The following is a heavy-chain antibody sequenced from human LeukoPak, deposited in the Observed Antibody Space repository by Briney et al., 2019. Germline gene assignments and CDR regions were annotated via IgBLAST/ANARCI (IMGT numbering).Heavy chain of an antibody. V-gene: IGHV3-48*01. CDR3: ARDWSDTAVDY. J-gene: IGHJ4*02. Sequence: GGSLRLSCAGSGFRFNTYAMSWVRQAPGKGLEWVSYISSSSSTIYYADSVKGRFTISRDNAKNSLYLQMNSLRAEDTAVYYCARDWSDTAVDYWGQGTLVTVSS. D-gene: IGHD5-18*01. CDR1: GFRFNTYA. CDR2: ISSSSSTI.